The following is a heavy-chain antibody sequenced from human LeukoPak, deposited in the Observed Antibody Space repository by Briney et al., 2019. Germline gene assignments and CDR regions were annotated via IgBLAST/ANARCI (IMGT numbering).Heavy chain of an antibody. CDR2: IYYSGST. D-gene: IGHD1-14*01. V-gene: IGHV4-39*01. Sequence: SETLSLTCTVSGGSIGSSSYYWGWIRQPPGKGLEWIGSIYYSGSTYYNPSLKSRVTISVDTSKNQFSLKLSSVTAADTAVYYCAELPELGSFDYWGQGTLVTVSS. CDR3: AELPELGSFDY. J-gene: IGHJ4*02. CDR1: GGSIGSSSYY.